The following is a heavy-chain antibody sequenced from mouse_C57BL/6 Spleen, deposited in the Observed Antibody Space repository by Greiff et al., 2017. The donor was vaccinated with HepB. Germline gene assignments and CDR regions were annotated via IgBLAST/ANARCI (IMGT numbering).Heavy chain of an antibody. CDR3: TREEITTVGDYAMDY. CDR1: GFTFSSYA. V-gene: IGHV5-9-1*02. CDR2: ISSGGDYI. J-gene: IGHJ4*01. D-gene: IGHD1-1*01. Sequence: EVKLQESGEGLVKPGGSLKLSCAASGFTFSSYAMSWVRQTPEKRLEWVAYISSGGDYIYYADTVKGRFTISRDNARNTLYLQMSSLKSEDTAMYYCTREEITTVGDYAMDYWGQGTSVTVSS.